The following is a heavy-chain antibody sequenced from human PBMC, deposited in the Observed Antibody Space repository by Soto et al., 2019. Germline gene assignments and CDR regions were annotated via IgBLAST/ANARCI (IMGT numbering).Heavy chain of an antibody. CDR2: INPNSGGT. CDR1: GYTFTGYY. J-gene: IGHJ4*02. Sequence: QVQLVQSGAEVKKPGASVKVSCKASGYTFTGYYMHWVRQAPGQGLEWMGWINPNSGGTNYAQKFQGWVTMTRDTSISTAYMELRRLRSDDTAVYYCARDSCSSTSCYLFDYWGQGTLVTVSS. D-gene: IGHD2-2*01. V-gene: IGHV1-2*04. CDR3: ARDSCSSTSCYLFDY.